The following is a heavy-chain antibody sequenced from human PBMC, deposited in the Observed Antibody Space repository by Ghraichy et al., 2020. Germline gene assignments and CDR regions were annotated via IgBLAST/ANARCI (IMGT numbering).Heavy chain of an antibody. Sequence: SETLSLTCAVYGGSLSGYYWSWIRQPPGKGLEWIGEINHSGNTNYNPSLKSRVTISVDTSKNQFSLKLSSVTAADTAVYYCARVTGYDFWSGPPDPWGQGTLVTVSS. D-gene: IGHD3-3*01. CDR2: INHSGNT. J-gene: IGHJ5*02. CDR1: GGSLSGYY. V-gene: IGHV4-34*01. CDR3: ARVTGYDFWSGPPDP.